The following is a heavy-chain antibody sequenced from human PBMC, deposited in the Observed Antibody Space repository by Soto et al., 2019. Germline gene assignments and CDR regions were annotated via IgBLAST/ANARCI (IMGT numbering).Heavy chain of an antibody. J-gene: IGHJ5*02. V-gene: IGHV4-38-2*01. CDR2: IYHSGST. CDR1: GYSISSGYY. CDR3: ARIGWELRANWFDP. Sequence: PSETLSLTCGVSGYSISSGYYWGWIRQPPGKGLEWIGSIYHSGSTYYNPSLKSRVTISVDTSKNQSSLKLSSVTAADTAVNYCARIGWELRANWFDPWGQGTLVTVSS. D-gene: IGHD1-26*01.